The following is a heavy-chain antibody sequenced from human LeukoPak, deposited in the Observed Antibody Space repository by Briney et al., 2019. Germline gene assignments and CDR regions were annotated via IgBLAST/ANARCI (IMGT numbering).Heavy chain of an antibody. V-gene: IGHV1-3*01. CDR2: IHAGNGDT. CDR3: ARGTGYYYECLDY. CDR1: GYTFTYYT. D-gene: IGHD3-22*01. J-gene: IGHJ4*02. Sequence: GASVKVSCKASGYTFTYYTIHWVRQAPGQRLEWMGWIHAGNGDTRYSQKFQGRVTITRDTSASTAYMEVRSLRSEDTTVYYCARGTGYYYECLDYWGQGTLVTVSS.